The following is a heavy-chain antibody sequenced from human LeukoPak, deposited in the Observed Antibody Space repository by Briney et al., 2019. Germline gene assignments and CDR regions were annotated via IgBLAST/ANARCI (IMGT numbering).Heavy chain of an antibody. CDR2: ISYDGSNK. CDR3: AKDLGSGLPPDGFDI. CDR1: GFTFSSYG. J-gene: IGHJ3*02. D-gene: IGHD3-16*01. V-gene: IGHV3-30*18. Sequence: PGRSLRLSCAASGFTFSSYGMHWVRQAPGKGLEWVAVISYDGSNKYYADSVKGRFTISRDNSKNTLSLQMNSLRPDDTAVYYCAKDLGSGLPPDGFDIWGQGTLVTVSS.